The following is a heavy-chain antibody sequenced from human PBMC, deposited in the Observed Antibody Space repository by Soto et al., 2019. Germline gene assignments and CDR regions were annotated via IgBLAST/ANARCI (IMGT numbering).Heavy chain of an antibody. CDR3: TTDAPRYHDSSGYPVFNY. D-gene: IGHD3-22*01. Sequence: GGSLRLSCAASGFTFSNAWMNWVRQAPGKGLEWVGRIKSKTDGGTTDYAAPVKGRFTISRDDSKNTLYLQMNSLKTEDTAVYYCTTDAPRYHDSSGYPVFNYWGQGTLVTVSS. CDR1: GFTFSNAW. CDR2: IKSKTDGGTT. V-gene: IGHV3-15*07. J-gene: IGHJ4*02.